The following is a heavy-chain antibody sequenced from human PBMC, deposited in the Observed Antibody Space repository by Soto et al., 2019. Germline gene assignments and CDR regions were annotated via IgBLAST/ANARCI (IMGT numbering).Heavy chain of an antibody. D-gene: IGHD3-22*01. Sequence: QVQLVQSGAEVRKPGSSVRVSCKASGGSFNRHTISWVRQAPGQGLEWMGGIIPIFGTANHAQKFQGRVTIIEDESTSTVYMELSSLRSDDTAIYYCARGWGYDSTDYYYAYWGHGTLVIVSS. CDR1: GGSFNRHT. V-gene: IGHV1-69*01. CDR2: IIPIFGTA. CDR3: ARGWGYDSTDYYYAY. J-gene: IGHJ4*01.